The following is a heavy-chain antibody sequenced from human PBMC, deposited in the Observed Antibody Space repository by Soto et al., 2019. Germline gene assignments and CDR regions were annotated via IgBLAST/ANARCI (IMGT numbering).Heavy chain of an antibody. CDR3: ARDQGSGYYYHYFQH. J-gene: IGHJ1*01. Sequence: ASVKVSCKASGGTFSSYAISWVRQAPGQGLEWMGGIIPIFGTANYAQKFQGRVTITADESTSTAYMELSSLSFEDTAVYYCARDQGSGYYYHYFQHWGQGTLVTVSS. D-gene: IGHD3-22*01. CDR2: IIPIFGTA. V-gene: IGHV1-69*13. CDR1: GGTFSSYA.